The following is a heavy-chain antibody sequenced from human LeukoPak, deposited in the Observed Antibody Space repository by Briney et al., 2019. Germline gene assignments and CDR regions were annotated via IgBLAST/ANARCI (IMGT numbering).Heavy chain of an antibody. CDR3: ASGYYYDSSGYYYDVDY. V-gene: IGHV1-69*13. Sequence: SVKVSCKASGGTFSSYAISWVRQAPGQGLEWMGGIIPIFGTANYAQKFQGRVTITADESTSTAYMELSSLRSEDTAVYYCASGYYYDSSGYYYDVDYWGQGTLATVSS. CDR1: GGTFSSYA. D-gene: IGHD3-22*01. J-gene: IGHJ4*02. CDR2: IIPIFGTA.